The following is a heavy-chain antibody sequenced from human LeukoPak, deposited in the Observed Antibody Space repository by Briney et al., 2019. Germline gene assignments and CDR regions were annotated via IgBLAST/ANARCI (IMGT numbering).Heavy chain of an antibody. Sequence: ASVKVSCKTSGYTFIGHYIHWVRQAPGQGLEWMGWINPKNGGANYAPRFRGRVTMTRDTSISTGYMELSRLRSDDTAVYYCARRVAAGIGTFDIWGQGTMVTVSS. CDR2: INPKNGGA. D-gene: IGHD6-13*01. V-gene: IGHV1-2*07. CDR1: GYTFIGHY. J-gene: IGHJ3*02. CDR3: ARRVAAGIGTFDI.